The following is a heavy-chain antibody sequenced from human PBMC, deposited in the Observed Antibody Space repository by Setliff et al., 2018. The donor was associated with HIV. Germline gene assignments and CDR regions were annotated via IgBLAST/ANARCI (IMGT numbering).Heavy chain of an antibody. CDR1: GGSISSHY. Sequence: TSETLSLTCTVSGGSISSHYWSWIRQPPGKGLEWIGYIYHSGSTNYNPSVQGRFIISGDNSKNTLYLQMNSLRAEDTAVYYCARAPSMAVAYYFDYWGQGTLVTVSS. J-gene: IGHJ4*02. CDR2: IYHSGST. CDR3: ARAPSMAVAYYFDY. V-gene: IGHV4-59*11. D-gene: IGHD6-19*01.